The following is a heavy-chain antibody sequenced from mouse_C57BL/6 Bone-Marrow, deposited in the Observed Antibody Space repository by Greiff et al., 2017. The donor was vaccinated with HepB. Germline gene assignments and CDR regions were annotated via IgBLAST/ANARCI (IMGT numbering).Heavy chain of an antibody. Sequence: VQLKESGPGLAKPSQTLSLTCSVTGYSITSDYWHWIRKFPGNKLEYMGYISYSGSTYYNPSLKSRIPITRDTSKNQYSLQLKCVTTEDTATYYCARWGVVAHWYFDVWGTGTTVTVAS. CDR1: GYSITSDY. V-gene: IGHV3-8*01. CDR2: ISYSGST. J-gene: IGHJ1*03. CDR3: ARWGVVAHWYFDV. D-gene: IGHD1-1*01.